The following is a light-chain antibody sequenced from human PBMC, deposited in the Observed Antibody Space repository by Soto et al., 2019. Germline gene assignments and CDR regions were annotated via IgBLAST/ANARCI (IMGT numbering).Light chain of an antibody. CDR3: QQNYNPPWT. CDR1: QFINKY. CDR2: AAS. J-gene: IGKJ1*01. Sequence: IQMTQSPSSLSWSLGEIVTITFLASQFINKYLSWYQQKPGKVPKLLINAASTLQSGVPSRFNGSRSGTDFSLAISSLQPEDFATYYCQQNYNPPWTFGQGTKVDIK. V-gene: IGKV1-39*01.